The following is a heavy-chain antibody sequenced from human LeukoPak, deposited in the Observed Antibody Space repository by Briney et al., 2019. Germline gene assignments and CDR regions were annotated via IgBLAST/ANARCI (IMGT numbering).Heavy chain of an antibody. CDR1: GFILSSYG. J-gene: IGHJ4*02. Sequence: GGSLRLSCAASGFILSSYGMNWVRQAPGKGLEWVSYISSSSSTIYYADSVKGRFTVSRDNAKNSLYLQMNSLRAEDTAVYYCARDPGYYFDYWGQGTLVTVSS. D-gene: IGHD7-27*01. V-gene: IGHV3-48*01. CDR2: ISSSSSTI. CDR3: ARDPGYYFDY.